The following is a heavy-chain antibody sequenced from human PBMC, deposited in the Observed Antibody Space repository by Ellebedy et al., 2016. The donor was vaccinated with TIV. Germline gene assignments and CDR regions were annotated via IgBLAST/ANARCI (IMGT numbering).Heavy chain of an antibody. Sequence: MPGGSLRLSCTVSGDSISGYYWSWIRQPPGKGLEWIGYIYSSGSGEYNPSLKSRVTMSVDTSRGQFSLRLNSVTAADTAVYYCARSGGWYTPYDYWGQGTLVTVSS. CDR3: ARSGGWYTPYDY. CDR1: GDSISGYY. V-gene: IGHV4-59*01. CDR2: IYSSGSG. D-gene: IGHD6-19*01. J-gene: IGHJ4*02.